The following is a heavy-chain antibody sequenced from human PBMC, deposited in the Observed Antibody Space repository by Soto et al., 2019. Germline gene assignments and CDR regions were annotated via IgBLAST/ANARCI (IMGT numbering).Heavy chain of an antibody. CDR3: ARGLCSSPSCPADY. CDR1: GFTVSSNY. J-gene: IGHJ4*02. D-gene: IGHD2-2*01. CDR2: IYSGGST. V-gene: IGHV3-53*04. Sequence: GGSLRLSCAASGFTVSSNYMSWVRQAPGKGLEWVSVIYSGGSTYYADSVKGRFTISRHNSKNTLYLQMNSLRAEDTAVYYCARGLCSSPSCPADYWGQGTLVTVSS.